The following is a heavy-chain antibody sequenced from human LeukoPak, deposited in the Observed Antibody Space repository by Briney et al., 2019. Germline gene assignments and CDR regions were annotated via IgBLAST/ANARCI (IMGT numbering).Heavy chain of an antibody. CDR1: GFTFSSYG. Sequence: GGSLRLSCAASGFTFSSYGMHWVRQAPGKGLEWVAFIRYDGSNKYYADSVKGRFTISRDNSKNTLYLQMNSPRAEDTAVYYCAKAPLGVAGTFLHVWGQGTLVTVSS. CDR2: IRYDGSNK. J-gene: IGHJ4*02. V-gene: IGHV3-30*02. D-gene: IGHD6-19*01. CDR3: AKAPLGVAGTFLHV.